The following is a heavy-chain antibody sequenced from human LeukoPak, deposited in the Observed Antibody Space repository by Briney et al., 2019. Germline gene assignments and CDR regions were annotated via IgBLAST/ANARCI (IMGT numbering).Heavy chain of an antibody. Sequence: GSLRLSCAASGFSFSNYGMNWVRQAPGKGLEWVAYISSSSGTIYYADSVKGRFTVSRDNAKNSLYLHMTSLRAADTAVYYCARSLFYYTGCSFDNWGQGTLVTVSS. J-gene: IGHJ4*02. CDR3: ARSLFYYTGCSFDN. D-gene: IGHD3-3*01. V-gene: IGHV3-48*04. CDR2: ISSSSGTI. CDR1: GFSFSNYG.